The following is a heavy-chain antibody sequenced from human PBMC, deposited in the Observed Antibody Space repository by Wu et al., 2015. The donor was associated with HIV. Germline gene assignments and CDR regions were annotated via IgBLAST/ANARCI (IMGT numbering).Heavy chain of an antibody. CDR2: INPKSGNT. J-gene: IGHJ4*02. V-gene: IGHV1-8*01. D-gene: IGHD3-10*01. CDR3: ARGHSYASGNYLIDY. Sequence: QVQLVQSGAEVKKPEASVKVSCKASGYTFTNYDINWVRQAPGQGLEWMGWINPKSGNTGYAQKFQGRVTMTRNTSLSTAYVEMSGLRSDDAALYYCARGHSYASGNYLIDYWGQGTLVTVSS. CDR1: GYTFTNYD.